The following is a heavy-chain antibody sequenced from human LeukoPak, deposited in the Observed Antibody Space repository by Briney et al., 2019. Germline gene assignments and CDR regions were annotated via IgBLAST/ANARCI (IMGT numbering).Heavy chain of an antibody. D-gene: IGHD3-3*01. CDR3: ARHGADDFWSGYYPIDY. CDR1: GGSFSGYY. CDR2: IYYSGST. Sequence: SETLSLTCAVYGGSFSGYYWSWIRQPPGKGLEWIGSIYYSGSTYYNPSLKSRVTISVDTSKNQFSLKLSSVTAADTAVYYCARHGADDFWSGYYPIDYWGQGTLVTVSS. V-gene: IGHV4-34*01. J-gene: IGHJ4*02.